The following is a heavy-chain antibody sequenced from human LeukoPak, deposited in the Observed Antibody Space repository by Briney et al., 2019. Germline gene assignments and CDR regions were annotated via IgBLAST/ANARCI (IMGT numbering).Heavy chain of an antibody. CDR1: GGSFSGYY. J-gene: IGHJ3*02. Sequence: SETLSLTCAVYGGSFSGYYWSWIRQPPGKGLEWIGEINHSGSTYHNPSLKSRVTISLDMSRNQFSLKLDSLTAADTAVYFCVTQVVPAAIPDAFDIWGQGTVVTVFS. V-gene: IGHV4-34*06. D-gene: IGHD2-2*01. CDR3: VTQVVPAAIPDAFDI. CDR2: INHSGST.